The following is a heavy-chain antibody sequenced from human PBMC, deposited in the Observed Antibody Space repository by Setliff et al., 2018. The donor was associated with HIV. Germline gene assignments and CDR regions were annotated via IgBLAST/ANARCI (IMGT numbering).Heavy chain of an antibody. CDR1: GFTFRSYE. CDR3: ARGGTSVLRYFDWLLALDAFDI. V-gene: IGHV3-48*03. J-gene: IGHJ3*02. Sequence: PGGSLRLSCAASGFTFRSYEMNWVRQAPGKGLEWVSYISSSGTTIYYADSVKGRFTISRDNAKNSLYLQMNSLRAEDTAVYYCARGGTSVLRYFDWLLALDAFDIWGQGTMVTVSS. D-gene: IGHD3-9*01. CDR2: ISSSGTTI.